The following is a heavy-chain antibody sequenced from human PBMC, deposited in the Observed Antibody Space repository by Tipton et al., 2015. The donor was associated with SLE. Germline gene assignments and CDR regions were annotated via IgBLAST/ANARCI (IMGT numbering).Heavy chain of an antibody. D-gene: IGHD6-13*01. CDR2: IYSGGST. J-gene: IGHJ4*02. Sequence: SLRLSCAASGFTFSSYAMSWVRQAPGKGLEWVSVIYSGGSTYYADSVKGRFTISRDNSKNMLYLQMNSLRAEDTAVYYCAMGYSSSGHRFSYGGQGTLVTVSS. V-gene: IGHV3-23*03. CDR3: AMGYSSSGHRFSY. CDR1: GFTFSSYA.